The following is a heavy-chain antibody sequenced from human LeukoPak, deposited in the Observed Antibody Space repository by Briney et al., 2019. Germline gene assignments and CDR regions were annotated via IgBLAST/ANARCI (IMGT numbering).Heavy chain of an antibody. CDR2: ISGGGAVT. J-gene: IGHJ4*02. V-gene: IGHV3-23*01. CDR3: AKEPRLATIETFDY. CDR1: GFTFSSDA. Sequence: PGVSLRLSCAASGFTFSSDAMSWVRQAPGKGLEWVSSISGGGAVTYYADSVKGRFTISRDNSKNTVYLQMNSLRAEDTAVYYCAKEPRLATIETFDYWGQGTPVTVSS. D-gene: IGHD5-12*01.